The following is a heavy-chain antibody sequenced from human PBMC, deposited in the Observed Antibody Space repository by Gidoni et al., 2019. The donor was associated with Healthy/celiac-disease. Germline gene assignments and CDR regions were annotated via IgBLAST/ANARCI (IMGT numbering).Heavy chain of an antibody. CDR3: ARDRSWDSSLRHYGMDV. CDR1: GGSISSYY. Sequence: QVQLQESGPGLVKPSETLSLTCTVSGGSISSYYWSWIRQPAGKGLEWIGRIYTSGSTNYNPSLKRRVTMSVDTSKNQFSLKLSSVTAADTAVYYCARDRSWDSSLRHYGMDVWGQGTTVTVSS. CDR2: IYTSGST. J-gene: IGHJ6*02. V-gene: IGHV4-4*07. D-gene: IGHD6-13*01.